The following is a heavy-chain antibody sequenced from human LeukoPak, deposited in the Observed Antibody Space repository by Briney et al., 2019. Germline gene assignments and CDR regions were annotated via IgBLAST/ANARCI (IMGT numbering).Heavy chain of an antibody. J-gene: IGHJ5*02. Sequence: SVKVSCKASGGTFSSYAISWVRQAPGQGLEWIGGIIPIFGTANYAQKFQGRVAITADESTSTAYMELSSLRSEDTAVYYCASSIALRGTKYNWFDPWGQGTLVTVSS. CDR2: IIPIFGTA. CDR3: ASSIALRGTKYNWFDP. V-gene: IGHV1-69*01. CDR1: GGTFSSYA. D-gene: IGHD3-16*01.